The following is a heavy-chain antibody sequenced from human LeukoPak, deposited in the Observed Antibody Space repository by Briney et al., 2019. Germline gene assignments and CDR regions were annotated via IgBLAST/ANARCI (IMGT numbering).Heavy chain of an antibody. CDR2: IKEDGREK. J-gene: IGHJ4*02. D-gene: IGHD2-21*01. CDR1: GFTFSSYW. Sequence: GGSLRLSCAASGFTFSSYWMSWVRQAPGKGLEWVANIKEDGREKYYVDSVQGRFTISRDNARNSLYLQMNSLRVEDTAIYYCARDKRGHYYWGQGTLVTVSS. CDR3: ARDKRGHYY. V-gene: IGHV3-7*01.